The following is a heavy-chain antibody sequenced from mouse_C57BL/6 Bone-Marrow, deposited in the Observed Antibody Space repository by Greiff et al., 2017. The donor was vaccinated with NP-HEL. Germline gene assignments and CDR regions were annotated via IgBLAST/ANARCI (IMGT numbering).Heavy chain of an antibody. V-gene: IGHV1-62-3*01. Sequence: QVQLKQSGAELVKPGASVKLSSKASGYTFTSYWMHWVKQRPGRGLEWIGRIDPNSGGTKYNEKFKSKATLTVDKPSSTAYMQLSSLTSEDSAVYYCVFTTVVATRYFDVWGTGTTVTVSS. CDR2: IDPNSGGT. CDR1: GYTFTSYW. J-gene: IGHJ1*03. D-gene: IGHD1-1*01. CDR3: VFTTVVATRYFDV.